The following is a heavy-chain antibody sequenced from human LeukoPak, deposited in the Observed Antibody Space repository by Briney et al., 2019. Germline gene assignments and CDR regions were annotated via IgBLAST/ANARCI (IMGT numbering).Heavy chain of an antibody. Sequence: HPGGSLRLSCAASGFTFSNYWMIWVRQAQGKGLEWVGNIKEDGSEKRYADSVRGRFTISRDNAQTSIYLQMNSLRAEDTAVYYCARASKPWLQLTWGQGTRVTFSS. D-gene: IGHD5-24*01. V-gene: IGHV3-7*05. J-gene: IGHJ5*02. CDR3: ARASKPWLQLT. CDR2: IKEDGSEK. CDR1: GFTFSNYW.